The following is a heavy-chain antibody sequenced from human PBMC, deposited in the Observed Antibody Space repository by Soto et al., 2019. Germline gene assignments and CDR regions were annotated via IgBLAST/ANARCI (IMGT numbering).Heavy chain of an antibody. V-gene: IGHV4-59*01. D-gene: IGHD2-2*01. J-gene: IGHJ4*02. Sequence: SETLSLTCTVSGGSISSYYWSWIRQPPGKGLEWIGYIYYSGSTNYNPSLKSRVTISVDTSKNQFSLKLSSVTAADTAVYYCARAYCSSTSRCYGYYDYWGQGTLVTVS. CDR1: GGSISSYY. CDR3: ARAYCSSTSRCYGYYDY. CDR2: IYYSGST.